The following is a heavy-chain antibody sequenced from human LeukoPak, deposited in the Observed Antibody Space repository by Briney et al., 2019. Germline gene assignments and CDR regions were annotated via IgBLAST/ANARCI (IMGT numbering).Heavy chain of an antibody. CDR1: GGSISSYY. J-gene: IGHJ6*03. V-gene: IGHV4-4*09. D-gene: IGHD5-18*01. CDR3: ARQGMVSYGPTGYYYMDV. Sequence: SETLSLTCTVSGGSISSYYWSWIRQPPGKGLEWIGYIYTSGSTNYNPSLKSRVIISVDTSKNQFSLKLSSVTAADTAVYYCARQGMVSYGPTGYYYMDVWGKGTTVTVSS. CDR2: IYTSGST.